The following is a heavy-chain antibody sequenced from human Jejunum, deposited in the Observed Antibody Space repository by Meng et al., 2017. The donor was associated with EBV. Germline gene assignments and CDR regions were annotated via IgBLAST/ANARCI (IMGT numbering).Heavy chain of an antibody. CDR1: GYTYSSYG. CDR3: ASGGVVVSGSYYFDY. Sequence: VHLVQPGAEVKKPGASVKVSCKVSGYTYSSYGISWVRQAPGQGLEWMGWISAYNANTNYAQNFQGRVTLTTDTSTNTAYMDLRSLTSDDTALYYCASGGVVVSGSYYFDYWGQGTLVTVSS. D-gene: IGHD2-21*02. CDR2: ISAYNANT. V-gene: IGHV1-18*01. J-gene: IGHJ4*02.